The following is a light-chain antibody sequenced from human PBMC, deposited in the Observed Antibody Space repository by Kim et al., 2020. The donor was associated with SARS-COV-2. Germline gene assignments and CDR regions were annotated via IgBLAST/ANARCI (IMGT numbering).Light chain of an antibody. CDR3: QQYGNLPLT. CDR2: GAS. J-gene: IGKJ4*01. V-gene: IGKV3-20*01. CDR1: QSIPSTS. Sequence: EIVLTQSPDTLSLSPGERATLSCRTSQSIPSTSLAWFQQKPGQAPRLIIYGASSRASGLPDRFSGSGSGTDYTLTISGLEPEDFAVYFCQQYGNLPLTFGGGTKVEIK.